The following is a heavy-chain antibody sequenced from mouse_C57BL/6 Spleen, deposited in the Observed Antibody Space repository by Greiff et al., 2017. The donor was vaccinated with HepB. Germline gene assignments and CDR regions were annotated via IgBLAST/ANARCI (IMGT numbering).Heavy chain of an antibody. CDR2: INYDGSST. Sequence: EVKLMESEGGLVQPGSSMKLSCTASGFTFSDYYMAWVRQVPEKGLEWVANINYDGSSTYYLDSLKSRFIISRDNAKNILYRQTSSLKSEDTATYYCARLGYGSSYAMDYWGQGTSVTVSS. CDR1: GFTFSDYY. J-gene: IGHJ4*01. CDR3: ARLGYGSSYAMDY. D-gene: IGHD1-1*01. V-gene: IGHV5-16*01.